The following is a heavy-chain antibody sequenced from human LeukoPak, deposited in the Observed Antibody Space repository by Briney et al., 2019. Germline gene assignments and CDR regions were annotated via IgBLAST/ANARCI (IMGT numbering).Heavy chain of an antibody. CDR2: IDDSGVIR. CDR3: AKRLKRNYYYHYAMDV. CDR1: EFTFSSYS. V-gene: IGHV3-23*01. D-gene: IGHD3-22*01. J-gene: IGHJ6*02. Sequence: GGSLRLSCAASEFTFSSYSMNWVRQAPGKGLEWVSRIDDSGVIRSYADSVKGRFTISRDNSKMTLTLQMNSLRAEDTAVYYCAKRLKRNYYYHYAMDVWGQGTTVTVSS.